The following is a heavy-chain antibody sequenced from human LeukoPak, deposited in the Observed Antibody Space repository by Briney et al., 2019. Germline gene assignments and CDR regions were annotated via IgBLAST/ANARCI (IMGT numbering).Heavy chain of an antibody. CDR1: GYTFTSYG. CDR3: ARDLRRTMVRGVIIKPPLGY. Sequence: ASVKVSCKASGYTFTSYGISWVRQAPGQGLEWMGWISAYNGNTNYAQKLQGRVTMTTDTSTSTAYMELRSLRSDDTAVYYCARDLRRTMVRGVIIKPPLGYWGQGTLVTVSS. J-gene: IGHJ4*02. CDR2: ISAYNGNT. V-gene: IGHV1-18*01. D-gene: IGHD3-10*01.